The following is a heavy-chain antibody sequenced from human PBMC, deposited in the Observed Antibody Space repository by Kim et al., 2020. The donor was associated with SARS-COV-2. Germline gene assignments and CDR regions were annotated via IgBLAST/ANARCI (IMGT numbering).Heavy chain of an antibody. CDR3: ARDIMVYDTHPFYYYYYGMDT. Sequence: GGSLRLSCAASGFTFTSYSMNWVLQAPGKGLEWVSSISSSSSYIFYADSVKGRFTISRDNAKNSLYLQMNSLRAEDTAVYYCARDIMVYDTHPFYYYYYGMDTWGQGNTVTVSS. CDR1: GFTFTSYS. J-gene: IGHJ6*02. D-gene: IGHD2-8*01. V-gene: IGHV3-21*01. CDR2: ISSSSSYI.